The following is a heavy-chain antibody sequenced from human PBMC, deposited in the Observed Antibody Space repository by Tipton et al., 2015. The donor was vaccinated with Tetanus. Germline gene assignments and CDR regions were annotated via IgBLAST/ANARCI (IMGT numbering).Heavy chain of an antibody. J-gene: IGHJ4*02. CDR2: IFYSGST. CDR3: ARQRMLQTPRESGDDY. CDR1: GGSMNTRTFY. Sequence: TLSLTCTVSGGSMNTRTFYWGWIRQSPGKGLEWIGSIFYSGSTYYNPSLRSRVSISVDTSKNQFSLTLKSVTAADTGVYYCARQRMLQTPRESGDDYWGQGTLVTVSS. V-gene: IGHV4-39*01. D-gene: IGHD3-10*01.